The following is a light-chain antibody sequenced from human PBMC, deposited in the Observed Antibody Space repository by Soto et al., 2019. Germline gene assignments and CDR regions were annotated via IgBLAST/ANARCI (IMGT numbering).Light chain of an antibody. J-gene: IGKJ1*01. CDR2: AAS. CDR3: QNYKGAPWT. CDR1: QGITTY. V-gene: IGKV1-27*01. Sequence: DIQMTQSPSSLSASVGDRVTITCRASQGITTYLAWYQQKPGKVPKLLLYAASTLQSGVPSRFSGSGSGTDFTLTISSLQPEDVATYYCQNYKGAPWTFGQGTKVEIK.